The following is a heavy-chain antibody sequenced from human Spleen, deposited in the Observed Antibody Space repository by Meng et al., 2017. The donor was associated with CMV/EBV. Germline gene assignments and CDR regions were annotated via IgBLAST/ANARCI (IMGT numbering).Heavy chain of an antibody. V-gene: IGHV4-31*03. CDR2: IYYSGST. J-gene: IGHJ4*02. CDR3: ARDSGNYFDS. Sequence: SETLSLTCTVSGGSISSGGYYWSWIRQHPGMGLEWIGYIYYSGSTNYNPSLKSRVTMSLDTSKNQFSLKLSSVAAADTAIYYCARDSGNYFDSWGQGTLVTVSS. CDR1: GGSISSGGYY. D-gene: IGHD1-26*01.